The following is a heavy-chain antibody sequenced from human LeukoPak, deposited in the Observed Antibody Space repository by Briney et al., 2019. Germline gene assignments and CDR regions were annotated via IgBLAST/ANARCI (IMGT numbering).Heavy chain of an antibody. CDR2: IYYSGST. D-gene: IGHD1-26*01. CDR1: GGSISSYY. J-gene: IGHJ2*01. Sequence: SETLSLTCTVSGGSISSYYWSWIRQPPGKGLEWIGYIYYSGSTNYNPSLKSRVTISVDTSKNQFSLKLSSVTAADTAVYYCARRTYSGSYLNWYFDLWGRGTLVTVSS. CDR3: ARRTYSGSYLNWYFDL. V-gene: IGHV4-59*08.